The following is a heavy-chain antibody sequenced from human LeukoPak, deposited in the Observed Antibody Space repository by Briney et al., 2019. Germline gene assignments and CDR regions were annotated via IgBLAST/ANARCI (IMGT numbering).Heavy chain of an antibody. CDR2: ISSSANTI. CDR3: ARGDKFSGDY. CDR1: GFTFSSFE. D-gene: IGHD3-16*01. Sequence: PGGSLRLSCAASGFTFSSFETNWVRQAPGKGLEWVSYISSSANTIYYADSVKGRLTISRDNAKNSLYLQMNSLRAEDTAVYYCARGDKFSGDYWGQGTLVTVSS. J-gene: IGHJ4*02. V-gene: IGHV3-48*03.